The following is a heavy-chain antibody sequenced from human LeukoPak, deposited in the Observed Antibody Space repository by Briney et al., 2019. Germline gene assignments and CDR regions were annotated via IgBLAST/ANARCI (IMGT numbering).Heavy chain of an antibody. D-gene: IGHD3-16*01. J-gene: IGHJ4*02. CDR3: ASADPRLYTIRYFEY. CDR1: GYNFNELS. V-gene: IGHV1-24*01. Sequence: GASMKVSCKVSGYNFNELSMHWVRRAPGKGLEWMGGFDPEDGETIYAQKFQGRVTMTEDTSTDTAYMELSSLRSEDTAVYYCASADPRLYTIRYFEYWGQGTLVTVSS. CDR2: FDPEDGET.